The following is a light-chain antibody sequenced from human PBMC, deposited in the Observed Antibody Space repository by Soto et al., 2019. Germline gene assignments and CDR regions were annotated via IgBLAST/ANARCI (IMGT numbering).Light chain of an antibody. J-gene: IGKJ1*01. V-gene: IGKV3-20*01. CDR3: QQYGSSPKT. CDR1: QSVTSNY. CDR2: GAS. Sequence: EIVLTQSPGTLSLSPGERATLSCRASQSVTSNYLAWYQQKPGQAPRLLIYGASSRATGIPDRFSGSGSGTDLTITISRLEPEDFAVYYCQQYGSSPKTFGQGTKVEIK.